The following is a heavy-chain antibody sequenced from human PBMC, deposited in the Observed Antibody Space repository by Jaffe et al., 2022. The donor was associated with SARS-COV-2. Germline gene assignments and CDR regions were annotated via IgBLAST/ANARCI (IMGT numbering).Heavy chain of an antibody. CDR3: ARAAYYDYVWGSYFSAFDI. D-gene: IGHD3-16*01. CDR1: GFTFSSYW. V-gene: IGHV3-7*01. CDR2: IKQDGSEK. Sequence: EVQLVESGGGLVQPGGSLRLSCAASGFTFSSYWMSWVRQAPGKGLEWVANIKQDGSEKYYVDSVKGRFTISRDNAKNSLYLQMNSLRAEDTAVYYCARAAYYDYVWGSYFSAFDIWGQGTMVTVSS. J-gene: IGHJ3*02.